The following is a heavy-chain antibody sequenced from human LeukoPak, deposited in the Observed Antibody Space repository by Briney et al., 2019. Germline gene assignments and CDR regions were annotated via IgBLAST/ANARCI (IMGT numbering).Heavy chain of an antibody. J-gene: IGHJ4*02. V-gene: IGHV3-7*03. CDR1: GFTFSSYW. CDR2: IKQDGSGK. CDR3: ARGDYGDYGYFTYFDY. Sequence: PGGALRLSCAASGFTFSSYWMSWVGQAPGKGLEWVANIKQDGSGKYYVDSVKSPFTISRDNAKNSLYLQMNSLRAEDTAVYYCARGDYGDYGYFTYFDYWGQGTLVTVSS. D-gene: IGHD4-17*01.